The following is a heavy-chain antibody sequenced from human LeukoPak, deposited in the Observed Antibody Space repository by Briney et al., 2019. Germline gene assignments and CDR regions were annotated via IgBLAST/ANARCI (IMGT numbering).Heavy chain of an antibody. CDR1: GYTFTSYA. V-gene: IGHV1-3*01. Sequence: PGASVKVSCKASGYTFTSYAMHWVRQAPGQRLEWMGWINAGNGNTKYSQKFQGRVTIIRDTSASTVYMELSSLRSEDTAVYYCARDEGSSWYTYFDYWGQGTLVTVSS. J-gene: IGHJ4*02. D-gene: IGHD6-13*01. CDR2: INAGNGNT. CDR3: ARDEGSSWYTYFDY.